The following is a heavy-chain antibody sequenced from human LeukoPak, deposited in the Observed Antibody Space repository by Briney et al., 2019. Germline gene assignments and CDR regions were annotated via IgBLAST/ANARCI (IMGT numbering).Heavy chain of an antibody. V-gene: IGHV3-30*18. CDR3: AKDVYSSGWYPGDY. D-gene: IGHD6-19*01. CDR2: ISYDGSNK. Sequence: GGSLRLSCAASGFTFSSYGMHWVRQAPGKGLEWVAVISYDGSNKYYADSVKARFTISRDNSKNTLYLQMNSLRAEDTAVYYCAKDVYSSGWYPGDYWGQGTLVTVSS. J-gene: IGHJ4*02. CDR1: GFTFSSYG.